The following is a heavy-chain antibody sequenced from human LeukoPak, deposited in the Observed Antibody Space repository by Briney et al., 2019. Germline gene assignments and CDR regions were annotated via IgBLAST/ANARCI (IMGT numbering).Heavy chain of an antibody. CDR3: AKPRPLTFGAFDI. V-gene: IGHV3-23*01. J-gene: IGHJ3*02. D-gene: IGHD3-16*01. CDR1: GFTFSSYS. CDR2: ISGSGGST. Sequence: GGSLRLSCAASGFTFSSYSMNWVRQAPGKGLEWVSAISGSGGSTYYADSVKGRFTISRDNSKNTLYLQMNSLRAEDTAVYYCAKPRPLTFGAFDIWGQGTMVTVSS.